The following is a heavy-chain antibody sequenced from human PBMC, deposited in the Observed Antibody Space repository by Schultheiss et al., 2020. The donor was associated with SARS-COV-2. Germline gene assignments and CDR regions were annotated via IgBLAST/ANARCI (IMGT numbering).Heavy chain of an antibody. D-gene: IGHD2-2*01. CDR3: ATVVVPAYDAFDI. J-gene: IGHJ3*02. CDR1: GGSISSSSYY. CDR2: IYYSGST. Sequence: SETLSLTCTVSGGSISSSSYYWGWIRQPPGKGLEWIGSIYYSGSTYYNPSLKSRVTISVDTSKNQFSLKLSSVTAADTAVYYCATVVVPAYDAFDIWGQGTMVTVSS. V-gene: IGHV4-39*07.